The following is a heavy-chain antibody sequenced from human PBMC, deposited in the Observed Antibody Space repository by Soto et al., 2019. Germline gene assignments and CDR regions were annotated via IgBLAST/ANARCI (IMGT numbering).Heavy chain of an antibody. CDR2: INPSGGNT. Sequence: ASVKVSCKASGYTFTSYYMHWVRQAPGQGLEWMGIINPSGGNTNYAQKLQGRVTMTTDTSTSTAYMELRSLRSDDTAVYYCARDGNGDILTGYGNYYYYGMDVWGQGTTVTVSS. J-gene: IGHJ6*02. V-gene: IGHV1-46*01. CDR1: GYTFTSYY. D-gene: IGHD3-9*01. CDR3: ARDGNGDILTGYGNYYYYGMDV.